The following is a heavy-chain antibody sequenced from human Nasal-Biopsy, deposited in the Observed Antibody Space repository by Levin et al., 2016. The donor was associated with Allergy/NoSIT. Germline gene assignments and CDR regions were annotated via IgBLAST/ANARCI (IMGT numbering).Heavy chain of an antibody. CDR1: GFTFSDYY. D-gene: IGHD2-2*01. CDR3: ARDLYCVSTTCHVNYYGMDV. CDR2: VSSSGTYT. V-gene: IGHV3-11*05. J-gene: IGHJ6*02. Sequence: GESLKISCAISGFTFSDYYMSWIRQAPGKGLEWVSYVSSSGTYTNYADSVKGRFTISRDNAKNSLYLQMHSLRAEDTAVYYCARDLYCVSTTCHVNYYGMDVWGQGTGVTVSS.